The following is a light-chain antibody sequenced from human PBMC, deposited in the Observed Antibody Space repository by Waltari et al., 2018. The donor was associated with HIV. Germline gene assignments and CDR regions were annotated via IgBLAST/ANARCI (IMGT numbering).Light chain of an antibody. CDR2: GAS. CDR3: QHYTSSPTWT. CDR1: QSVSSD. V-gene: IGKV3-20*01. Sequence: IVLTQSPGTLSLSPGERATLSCRASQSVSSDLAWYHQRPGQAPRLLIYGASTRATGIPDRFSGSGSGTDFTLTINSLEPEDVAVYYCQHYTSSPTWTFGQGTKVEI. J-gene: IGKJ1*01.